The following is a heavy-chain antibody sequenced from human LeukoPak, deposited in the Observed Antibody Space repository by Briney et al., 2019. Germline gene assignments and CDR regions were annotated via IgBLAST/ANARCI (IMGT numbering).Heavy chain of an antibody. CDR3: ARVRDYDYVWGSYRYYYYMDV. D-gene: IGHD3-16*02. V-gene: IGHV4-38-2*02. CDR1: GYSISSGYY. CDR2: IYHSGST. J-gene: IGHJ6*03. Sequence: PSETLSLTCTVSGYSISSGYYWGWIRQPPGKGLEWIGSIYHSGSTYYNPSLKSRVTISVDTSKNQFSLKLSSVTAADTAVYYCARVRDYDYVWGSYRYYYYMDVWGKGTTVTVSS.